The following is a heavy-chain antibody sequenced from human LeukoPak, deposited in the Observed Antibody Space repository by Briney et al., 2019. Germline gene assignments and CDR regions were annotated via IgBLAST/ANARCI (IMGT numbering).Heavy chain of an antibody. D-gene: IGHD4-23*01. Sequence: GGSLRLSCAASGFSFSSYGMHWVRQAPGKGLEWVAVIPYDGSNTYYADSVKGRFTISRDNSKNTLYLQMNSLRVEDSAVYYCAKNTKPTLVTPDFWGQGTLVTVSS. CDR2: IPYDGSNT. CDR1: GFSFSSYG. V-gene: IGHV3-30*18. J-gene: IGHJ4*02. CDR3: AKNTKPTLVTPDF.